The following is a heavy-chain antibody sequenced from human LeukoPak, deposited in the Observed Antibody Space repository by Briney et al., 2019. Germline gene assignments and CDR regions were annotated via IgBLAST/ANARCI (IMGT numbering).Heavy chain of an antibody. Sequence: GASVKVSCKASGYTFTGYYMHWVRQAPGQGLEWMGWINPNSGGTNYAQKFQGRVTMTRDTSISTAYMELSRLRSDDTAVYYCARGWRIAARPGPGFQHWGQGTLVTVSS. CDR2: INPNSGGT. J-gene: IGHJ1*01. CDR1: GYTFTGYY. CDR3: ARGWRIAARPGPGFQH. V-gene: IGHV1-2*02. D-gene: IGHD6-6*01.